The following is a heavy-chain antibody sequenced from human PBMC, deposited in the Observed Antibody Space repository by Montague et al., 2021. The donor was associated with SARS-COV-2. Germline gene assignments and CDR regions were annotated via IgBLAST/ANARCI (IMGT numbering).Heavy chain of an antibody. J-gene: IGHJ6*02. CDR1: GFTFSSYA. Sequence: SLRLSCAASGFTFSSYAMSWVRQAPGKGLEWVSAISGSGGSTYYADSVKGRFTISRDNSKNTLYLQMNSLRAEDTAVYYCAKVGSSWYHGYHYGMDVWGQGTTVTVSS. CDR3: AKVGSSWYHGYHYGMDV. D-gene: IGHD6-13*01. V-gene: IGHV3-23*01. CDR2: ISGSGGST.